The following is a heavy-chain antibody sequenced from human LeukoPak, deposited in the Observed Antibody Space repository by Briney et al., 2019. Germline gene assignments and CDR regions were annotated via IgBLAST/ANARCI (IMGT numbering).Heavy chain of an antibody. Sequence: ASVKVSCKASGYSFTGYFMQWVRQAPGQGLEWMGWINPNSGDTNYAQKFQGRVTMTRDTSISTAYMELSRLRSDDAAVYYCARGTGSGYIDYWGQGTLVTVSS. D-gene: IGHD6-19*01. CDR1: GYSFTGYF. CDR3: ARGTGSGYIDY. V-gene: IGHV1-2*02. CDR2: INPNSGDT. J-gene: IGHJ4*02.